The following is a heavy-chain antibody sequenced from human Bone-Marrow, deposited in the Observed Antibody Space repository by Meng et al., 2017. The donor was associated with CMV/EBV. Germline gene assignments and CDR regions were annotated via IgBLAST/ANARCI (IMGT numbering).Heavy chain of an antibody. CDR1: GGTFSSYT. D-gene: IGHD3-3*01. CDR2: IIPILGIA. V-gene: IGHV1-69*02. CDR3: ARALGVLRFLEWLLTIDY. Sequence: SVKVSCKASGGTFSSYTISWVRQAPGQGLEWMGRIIPILGIANYAQKFQGRVTITADKSTSTAYMELSSLRSEDTAVYYCARALGVLRFLEWLLTIDYWGQGTLVTVSS. J-gene: IGHJ4*02.